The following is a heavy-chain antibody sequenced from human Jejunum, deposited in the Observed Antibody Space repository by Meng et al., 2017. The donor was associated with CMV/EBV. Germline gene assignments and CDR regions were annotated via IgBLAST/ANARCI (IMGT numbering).Heavy chain of an antibody. D-gene: IGHD3-16*01. J-gene: IGHJ4*02. V-gene: IGHV3-74*01. CDR2: IQSDGSRT. Sequence: EVGLVESGGGLVEPGGSLRLSCAVSGFTFSNYDIHWVRQALGKALVWVSRIQSDGSRTTYADSVKGRFTISRDNAKNAVYLQMNSLRAEDTAVYYCTRDFWGSLEYWGQGTLVTVSS. CDR3: TRDFWGSLEY. CDR1: GFTFSNYD.